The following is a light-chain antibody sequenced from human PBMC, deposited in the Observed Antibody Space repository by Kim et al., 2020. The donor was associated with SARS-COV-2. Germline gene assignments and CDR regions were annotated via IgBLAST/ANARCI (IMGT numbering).Light chain of an antibody. CDR3: QAWDSSTVV. V-gene: IGLV3-1*01. J-gene: IGLJ2*01. Sequence: SVSPGQTASISCAGDKLGDKYACWYQQKPGQSPVLVIYQDSKRPSGIPERFSGSNSGNTATLTISGTQAMDEADYYCQAWDSSTVVFGGGTKLTVL. CDR2: QDS. CDR1: KLGDKY.